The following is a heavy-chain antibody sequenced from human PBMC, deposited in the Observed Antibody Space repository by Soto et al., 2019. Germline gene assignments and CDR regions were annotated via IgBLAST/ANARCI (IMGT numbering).Heavy chain of an antibody. J-gene: IGHJ4*02. D-gene: IGHD3-22*01. CDR1: GFTFSSYS. CDR2: ISSSSSYI. CDR3: ARPEYSSESRGYDGY. V-gene: IGHV3-21*01. Sequence: EVQLVESGGGLVKPGGSLRLSCAASGFTFSSYSMNWVRQAPGKGLEWVSPISSSSSYIYYADSVKGRFTISRDNAKNTLYLQTNRVRAEETGVYYCARPEYSSESRGYDGYWGQGTLVTVSS.